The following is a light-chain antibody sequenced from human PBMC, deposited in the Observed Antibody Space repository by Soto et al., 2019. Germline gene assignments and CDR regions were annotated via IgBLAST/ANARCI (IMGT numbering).Light chain of an antibody. Sequence: VLPQSPSTLSASQGERVTLSCRATQSVTYNLAWYQQKPGQAPRLLIYGASTRATGIPARFSGRGSGTEFTLTITSLQSEDFAVYYCQQYNDWLWTFGQGTKVDIK. CDR3: QQYNDWLWT. J-gene: IGKJ1*01. CDR2: GAS. V-gene: IGKV3-15*01. CDR1: QSVTYN.